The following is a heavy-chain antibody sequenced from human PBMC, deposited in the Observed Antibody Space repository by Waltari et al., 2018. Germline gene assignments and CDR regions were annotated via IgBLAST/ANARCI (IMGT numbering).Heavy chain of an antibody. D-gene: IGHD6-6*01. CDR3: AKGYSSSSA. V-gene: IGHV3-33*06. CDR2: RGYDGSNK. CDR1: GFTFSSYA. J-gene: IGHJ1*01. Sequence: QVQLVESGGGVVQPGGSLSLSCAASGFTFSSYAMHWVRQAPGKGLEWVAVRGYDGSNKYYADAVKGRFTISRDNSKNTLYLQMNSLRAEDTAVYYCAKGYSSSSAWGQGTLVTVSS.